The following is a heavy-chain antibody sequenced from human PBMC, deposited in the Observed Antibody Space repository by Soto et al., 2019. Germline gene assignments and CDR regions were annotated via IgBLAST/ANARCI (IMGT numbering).Heavy chain of an antibody. V-gene: IGHV1-2*04. J-gene: IGHJ4*02. Sequence: ASVKVSCKASGYTFTSYGISWVRQAPGQGLEWMGWINPNSGGTNYAQKFQGWVTMTRDTSISTAYMELSRLRSDDTAVYYCARAHYDFWSGYSYYFDYWGQGTLVTVSS. CDR1: GYTFTSYG. CDR3: ARAHYDFWSGYSYYFDY. D-gene: IGHD3-3*01. CDR2: INPNSGGT.